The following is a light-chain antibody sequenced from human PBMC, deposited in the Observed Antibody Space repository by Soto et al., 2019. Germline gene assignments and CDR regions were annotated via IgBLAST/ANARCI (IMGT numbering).Light chain of an antibody. V-gene: IGKV3-15*01. J-gene: IGKJ4*01. CDR1: QSVGRN. CDR3: QQYNHWPPLT. CDR2: GAS. Sequence: EIVMTQSPATLSVSPGERATLSCRASQSVGRNLAWYQQKPSQAPRLLIYGASTRATGIPARFSGSGSGTEFTPTTSSLQSEDFAISSCQQYNHWPPLTFGGGTKVEIK.